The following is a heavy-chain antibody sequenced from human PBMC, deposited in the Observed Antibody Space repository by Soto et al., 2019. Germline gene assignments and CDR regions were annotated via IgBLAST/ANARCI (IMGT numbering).Heavy chain of an antibody. D-gene: IGHD1-26*01. CDR1: GASITSGGSS. Sequence: QLQLHESGSGLVKPSQTLSLTCTVSGASITSGGSSWIWIRQTPGKGLEWIGYINHLETTFYNPSFESRLTLSIDRAKNQFSLNLNSMSAADRGVYFCARGGGSDSFANWGQGILVTVSS. CDR2: INHLETT. CDR3: ARGGGSDSFAN. V-gene: IGHV4-30-2*01. J-gene: IGHJ4*02.